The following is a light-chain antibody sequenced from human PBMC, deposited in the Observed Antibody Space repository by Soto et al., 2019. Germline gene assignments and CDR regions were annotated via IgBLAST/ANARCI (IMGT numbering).Light chain of an antibody. J-gene: IGLJ2*01. V-gene: IGLV2-14*03. CDR1: SSDVGGSNY. CDR2: DVN. Sequence: QSVLTQPASVSGSPGQSITISCTGTSSDVGGSNYVSWYQQHPGKAPKLMIYDVNNRPSGISNRFSGSKSGNTASLTISGLQAEDEADYYCSSYRGGSTLVFGGGTKLTVL. CDR3: SSYRGGSTLV.